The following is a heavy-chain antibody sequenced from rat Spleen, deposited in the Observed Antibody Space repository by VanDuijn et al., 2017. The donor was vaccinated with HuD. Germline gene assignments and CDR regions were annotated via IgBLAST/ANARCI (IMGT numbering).Heavy chain of an antibody. CDR3: ARHTRVWWFPY. D-gene: IGHD1-11*01. CDR2: INSAGST. V-gene: IGHV3-3*01. CDR1: GHSISSSYR. J-gene: IGHJ3*01. Sequence: EVQLQESGPGLVKPSQSLSLTCSVTGHSISSSYRWNWIRRFPGSKLEWMGYINSAGSTIYHPSLKSRISISRDTSKNQFFLQVDSVTTEDTATYYCARHTRVWWFPYWGQGTLVTVSS.